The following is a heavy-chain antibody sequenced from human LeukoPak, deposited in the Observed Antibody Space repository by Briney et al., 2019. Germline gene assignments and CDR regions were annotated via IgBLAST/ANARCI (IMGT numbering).Heavy chain of an antibody. CDR3: ARKGAYYYYMDV. CDR1: GGSISSYY. V-gene: IGHV4-59*01. J-gene: IGHJ6*03. D-gene: IGHD4/OR15-4a*01. CDR2: IYYSGST. Sequence: PSETLSLTCTVSGGSISSYYWSWIRQPPGKGLEWIEYIYYSGSTNYNPSLKSRVTISVDTSKNQFSLKLSSVTAADTAVYYCARKGAYYYYMDVWGKGTTVTVSS.